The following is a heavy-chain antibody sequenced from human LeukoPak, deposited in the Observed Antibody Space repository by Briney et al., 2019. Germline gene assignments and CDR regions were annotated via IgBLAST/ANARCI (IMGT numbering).Heavy chain of an antibody. CDR3: ARVPFGVTDRGN. D-gene: IGHD3-10*01. V-gene: IGHV1-69*04. Sequence: SVKVCCKASGGTFSSYAISWVRQAPGQGLEWMGRIIPILGIANYAQKFQGRVTITADKSTSTAYMELSSLRSEDTAVYYCARVPFGVTDRGNWGQGTLVTVSS. CDR2: IIPILGIA. CDR1: GGTFSSYA. J-gene: IGHJ4*02.